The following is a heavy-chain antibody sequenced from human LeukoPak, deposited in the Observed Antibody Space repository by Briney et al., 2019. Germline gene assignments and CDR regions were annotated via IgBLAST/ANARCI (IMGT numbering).Heavy chain of an antibody. Sequence: GGSLRLSCAASGFTFSNAWMSWVRQAPGKGLEWVGRIKSKTDGGTTDHAAPVKGRFTISRDDSKNTLYLQMNSLKTEDTAVYYCTTGITMVRGTNPDQYYGMDVWGQGTTVTVSS. CDR2: IKSKTDGGTT. CDR1: GFTFSNAW. D-gene: IGHD3-10*01. V-gene: IGHV3-15*01. CDR3: TTGITMVRGTNPDQYYGMDV. J-gene: IGHJ6*02.